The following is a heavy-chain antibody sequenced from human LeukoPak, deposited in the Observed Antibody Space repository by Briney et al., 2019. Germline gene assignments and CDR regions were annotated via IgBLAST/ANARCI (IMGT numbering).Heavy chain of an antibody. J-gene: IGHJ4*02. V-gene: IGHV3-7*01. CDR2: IKEDGSEK. D-gene: IGHD6-19*01. Sequence: PGKGXXXVANIKEDGSEKDYADCEKGRFNSYREKDKNSVYMQMNSLRVDDTAMYYCSRNSGWYRLDYWGQGTLVTVPS. CDR3: SRNSGWYRLDY.